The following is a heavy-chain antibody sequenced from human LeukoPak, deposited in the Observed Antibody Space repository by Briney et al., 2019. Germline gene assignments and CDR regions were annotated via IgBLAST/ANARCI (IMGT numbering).Heavy chain of an antibody. J-gene: IGHJ6*03. V-gene: IGHV4-39*07. D-gene: IGHD3-10*01. CDR2: IYSSGNT. CDR1: GASIISSSYY. Sequence: PSETLSLTCTVSGASIISSSYYWGWIRQPPGKGPEWIRTIYSSGNTFYSPSLKSRVTISVDTSKRQFSLNLKSVTAAGTAVYYCARSLWWFGEGGYHYYMDVWGKGTTVTVSS. CDR3: ARSLWWFGEGGYHYYMDV.